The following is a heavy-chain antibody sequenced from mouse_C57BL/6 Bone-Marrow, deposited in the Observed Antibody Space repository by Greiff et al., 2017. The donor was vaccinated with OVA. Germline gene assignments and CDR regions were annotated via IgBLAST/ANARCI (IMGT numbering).Heavy chain of an antibody. J-gene: IGHJ4*01. CDR2: IYPGNSDT. V-gene: IGHV1-5*01. D-gene: IGHD4-1*01. CDR1: GYTFTSYW. Sequence: VQLQQSGTVLARPGVSVKMSCKTSGYTFTSYWMHWVKQRPGQGLEWIGAIYPGNSDTSYNQKFKGKAKLTAVTSASTAYMELSSLTNEDSAVYYCTRRELTGTRYAMDYWGQGTSVTVSS. CDR3: TRRELTGTRYAMDY.